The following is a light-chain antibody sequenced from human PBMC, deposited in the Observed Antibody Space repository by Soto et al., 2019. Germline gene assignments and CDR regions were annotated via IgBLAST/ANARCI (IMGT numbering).Light chain of an antibody. V-gene: IGKV1-17*01. Sequence: DIQMTQSPSSLSASVGDRVTITCRASQCISNDLGWYQQKPGKAPKRLIYAASSLQSGVPSRFSGSGSGTEFTLTISSLQPEDFATYYCLEHTRYPLTYGKGNKVEIK. CDR2: AAS. CDR3: LEHTRYPLT. CDR1: QCISND. J-gene: IGKJ1*01.